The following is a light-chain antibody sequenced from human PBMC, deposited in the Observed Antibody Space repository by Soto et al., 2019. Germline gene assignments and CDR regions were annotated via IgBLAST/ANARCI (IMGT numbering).Light chain of an antibody. J-gene: IGLJ2*01. CDR2: DVS. V-gene: IGLV2-14*01. CDR1: SSDVGGYNY. CDR3: SSYTSRSTVI. Sequence: QSALTQPASVSGSPGQSITIACTGSSSDVGGYNYVSWYQQHPGKAPRLMICDVSNRPSGVSNRFSGSKSANTASLTISGLQAEDEADYYCSSYTSRSTVIFGGGTKLTVL.